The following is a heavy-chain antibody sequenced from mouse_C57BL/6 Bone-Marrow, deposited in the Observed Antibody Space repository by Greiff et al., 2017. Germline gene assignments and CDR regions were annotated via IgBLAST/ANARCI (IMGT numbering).Heavy chain of an antibody. CDR1: GYAFTNYL. Sequence: QVQLQQSGAELVRPGTSVKVSCKASGYAFTNYLIEWVKQRPGQGLEWIGVINPGCGGSTYNEKVKGKATLTADKTASTAYMQLSSLTSEDSAVYFCARNSYYAMDYWGQGTSVTVSS. CDR2: INPGCGGS. V-gene: IGHV1-54*01. CDR3: ARNSYYAMDY. J-gene: IGHJ4*01.